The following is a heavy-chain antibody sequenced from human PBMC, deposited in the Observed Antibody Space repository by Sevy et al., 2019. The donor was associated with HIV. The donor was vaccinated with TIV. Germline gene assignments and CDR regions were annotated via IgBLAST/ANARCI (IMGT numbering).Heavy chain of an antibody. D-gene: IGHD3-22*01. CDR3: TTDPISSGYYLSAFDI. V-gene: IGHV3-15*01. CDR1: GFTFSNAW. J-gene: IGHJ3*02. CDR2: IKSKTDGGET. Sequence: GGSLRLSCAASGFTFSNAWMSWVRQAPGKGLEWVGRIKSKTDGGETDDAAPVKGRFTISRDDSKNTLYLQMNSLKTEDTAVYYCTTDPISSGYYLSAFDIWGQGTMVTVSS.